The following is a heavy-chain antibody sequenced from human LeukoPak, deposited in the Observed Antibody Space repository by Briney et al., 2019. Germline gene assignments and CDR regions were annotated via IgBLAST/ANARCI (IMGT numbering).Heavy chain of an antibody. CDR3: ARDSEKSSSFAFDI. CDR1: GFTFNSYW. D-gene: IGHD6-13*01. J-gene: IGHJ3*02. V-gene: IGHV3-7*01. Sequence: PGGSLRLSCAASGFTFNSYWMNWDRQAPGMGLEWVASLSLDGSEKYYVGSVKGRFTISRDNAQKSLYLRMNSLRAEDTAVYYCARDSEKSSSFAFDIWGQGTTVTVSS. CDR2: LSLDGSEK.